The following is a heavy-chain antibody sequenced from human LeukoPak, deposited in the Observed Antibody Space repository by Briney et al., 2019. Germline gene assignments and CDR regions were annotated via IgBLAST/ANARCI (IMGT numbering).Heavy chain of an antibody. CDR1: RFTFDEYG. J-gene: IGHJ5*02. CDR3: ARDLPPVWFDP. V-gene: IGHV3-20*04. Sequence: GGSLRLSCAASRFTFDEYGMSWVRQTAGKGLEWVSGINWNGRSIGYADSVKGRFTVSRDNAKSSLYLQMNSLRAEDTALYYCARDLPPVWFDPWGQGTLVTVSS. CDR2: INWNGRSI.